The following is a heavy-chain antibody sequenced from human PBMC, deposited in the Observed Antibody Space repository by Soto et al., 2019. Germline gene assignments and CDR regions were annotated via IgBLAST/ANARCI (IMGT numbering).Heavy chain of an antibody. J-gene: IGHJ4*02. D-gene: IGHD6-13*01. CDR2: IYNSGST. CDR1: GGSISSYY. Sequence: SETRSLTCTVSGGSISSYYWSWIRQPPGKGLEWIGYIYNSGSTDYNPSLKSRVTISVGTSKNQFSLKLNSVTAADTAVYYCARDLNTDSWYYFDFWGPGILVTVSS. CDR3: ARDLNTDSWYYFDF. V-gene: IGHV4-59*01.